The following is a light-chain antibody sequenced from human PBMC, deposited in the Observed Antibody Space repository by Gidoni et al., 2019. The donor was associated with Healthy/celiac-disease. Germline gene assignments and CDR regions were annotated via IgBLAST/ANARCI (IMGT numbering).Light chain of an antibody. J-gene: IGKJ2*01. CDR1: QSLVHSDGNTY. CDR2: KIS. V-gene: IGKV2-24*01. CDR3: MQAIQSYT. Sequence: DIVMTHPILSSPVTLGQPAYLSCRSTQSLVHSDGNTYLSWLQQTPGQPPILLISKISTRFGGVPNICSGGGAGKDFILISSRVEAEDVGDYYCMQAIQSYTFGQGTKLEIK.